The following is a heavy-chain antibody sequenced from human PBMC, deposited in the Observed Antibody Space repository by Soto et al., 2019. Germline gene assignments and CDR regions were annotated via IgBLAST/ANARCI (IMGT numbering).Heavy chain of an antibody. CDR3: ARQDYYGSGSDYYHNCFDP. J-gene: IGHJ5*02. CDR2: IYYSGST. Sequence: QVQLQESGPGLVKPSETLSLTCTVSVASMTSYYWTWIRQPPGKGLEWIGYIYYSGSTNYNPSLKRRVTISGDASKKQFSLRLRSVTAADTAVDYCARQDYYGSGSDYYHNCFDPWGQGTLVTVSS. V-gene: IGHV4-59*01. CDR1: VASMTSYY. D-gene: IGHD3-10*01.